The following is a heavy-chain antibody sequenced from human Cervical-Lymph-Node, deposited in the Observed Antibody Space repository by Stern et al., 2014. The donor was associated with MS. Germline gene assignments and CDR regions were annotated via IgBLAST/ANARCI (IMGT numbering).Heavy chain of an antibody. D-gene: IGHD1-26*01. CDR2: ISYSGNT. CDR1: GGSISSDDNY. Sequence: QVQLQESGPGLVKPSQTLSLTCTVSGGSISSDDNYWNWIRQLPGKGLEWIGYISYSGNTYNTTSLKSRVTISADTSKNQFSLKLSSVTAADTAVYYCARDGPQVGAGSFDIWGRGTMVTVSS. CDR3: ARDGPQVGAGSFDI. J-gene: IGHJ3*02. V-gene: IGHV4-31*03.